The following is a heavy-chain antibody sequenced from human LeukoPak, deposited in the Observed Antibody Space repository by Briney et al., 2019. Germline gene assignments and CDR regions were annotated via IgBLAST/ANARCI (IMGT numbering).Heavy chain of an antibody. D-gene: IGHD6-19*01. CDR1: GFTFSSYA. V-gene: IGHV3-23*01. CDR2: ISGSGGST. Sequence: GGSLRLSCAASGFTFSSYAMSWVRQAPGKGLEWVSAISGSGGSTYYADSVKGRFTNSRDNSKNTLYLQMNSLRAEDTAVYYCAKTRGSGWPSSLDYWGQGTLVTVSS. CDR3: AKTRGSGWPSSLDY. J-gene: IGHJ4*02.